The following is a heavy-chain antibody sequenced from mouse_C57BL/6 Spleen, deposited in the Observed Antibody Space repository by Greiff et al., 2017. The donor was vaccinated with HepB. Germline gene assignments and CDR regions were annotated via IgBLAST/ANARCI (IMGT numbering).Heavy chain of an antibody. D-gene: IGHD1-1*01. J-gene: IGHJ2*01. CDR2: IYPGSGST. CDR1: GYTFTSYW. Sequence: QVQLQQPGAEPVKPGASVKMSCKASGYTFTSYWITWVKQRPGQGLEWIGDIYPGSGSTNYNEKFKSKATLTVDTSSSTAYMQLSSLTSEDSAVYYCARPSYYYGSSWYFDYWGQGTTLTVSS. CDR3: ARPSYYYGSSWYFDY. V-gene: IGHV1-55*01.